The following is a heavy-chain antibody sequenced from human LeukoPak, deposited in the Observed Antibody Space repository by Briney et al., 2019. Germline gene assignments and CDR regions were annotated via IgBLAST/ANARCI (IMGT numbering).Heavy chain of an antibody. V-gene: IGHV1-46*01. J-gene: IGHJ4*02. CDR3: AREGSSGYYYFDY. D-gene: IGHD3-22*01. CDR2: INPSGGYT. CDR1: GHTFTTYY. Sequence: ASVTVSFKASGHTFTTYYMHWVRQAPGQGLEWMGIINPSGGYTTYAQKFQGRVTMTRDTSTSTVYMELSSLRSEDTAVYYCAREGSSGYYYFDYWGQGTLVTVSS.